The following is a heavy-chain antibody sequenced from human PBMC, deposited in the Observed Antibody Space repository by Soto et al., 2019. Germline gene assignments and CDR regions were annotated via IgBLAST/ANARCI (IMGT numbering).Heavy chain of an antibody. J-gene: IGHJ4*02. Sequence: GGSLRLSCAASGFTFSSYWMHWVRQAPGKGLVWVSRINSDGSSTSYADSVKGRFTISRDNAKNTLYLQMNSLRAEDTAVYYCARHLGTYGDYPDGNFDYWGQGTLVTVSS. D-gene: IGHD4-17*01. CDR3: ARHLGTYGDYPDGNFDY. CDR1: GFTFSSYW. CDR2: INSDGSST. V-gene: IGHV3-74*01.